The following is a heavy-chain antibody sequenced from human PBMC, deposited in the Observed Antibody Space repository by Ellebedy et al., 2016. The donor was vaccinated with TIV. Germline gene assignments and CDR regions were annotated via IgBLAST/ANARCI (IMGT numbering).Heavy chain of an antibody. Sequence: PGGSLRLSCAASGFTFSSSAMYWVRQAPGRGLDWVSAFSGSGDNIYYADSVKGRFTISRDNSKNMLYLQMNSLRAEDTALYHCARRALGGPYYDYWGQGTLVTVSS. CDR3: ARRALGGPYYDY. CDR2: FSGSGDNI. CDR1: GFTFSSSA. J-gene: IGHJ4*02. V-gene: IGHV3-23*01. D-gene: IGHD3-10*01.